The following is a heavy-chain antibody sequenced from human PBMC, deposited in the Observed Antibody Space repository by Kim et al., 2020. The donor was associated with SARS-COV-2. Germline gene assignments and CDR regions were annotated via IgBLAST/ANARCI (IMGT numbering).Heavy chain of an antibody. CDR2: IYTSGST. J-gene: IGHJ4*02. D-gene: IGHD3-3*01. CDR1: GGSISSYY. Sequence: SETLSLTCTVSGGSISSYYWSWIRQPAGKGLEWIGRIYTSGSTNYNPSLKSRVTMSVDTSKNQFSLKLSSVTAADTAVYYCARDNYDFWSGYYLDYWGQGTLVTVSS. V-gene: IGHV4-4*07. CDR3: ARDNYDFWSGYYLDY.